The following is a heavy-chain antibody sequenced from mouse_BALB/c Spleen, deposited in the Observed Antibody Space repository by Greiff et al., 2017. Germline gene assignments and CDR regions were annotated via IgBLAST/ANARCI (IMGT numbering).Heavy chain of an antibody. V-gene: IGHV1S127*01. CDR3: TRYRYGNPGDY. CDR2: IDPSDSYT. Sequence: VQLQQPGAELVKPGASVKMSCKASGYTFTSYWMHWVKQRPGQGLEWIGVIDPSDSYTSYNQKFKGKATLTVDTSSSTAYMQLSSLTSEDSAVYYCTRYRYGNPGDYWGQGTTLTVSS. J-gene: IGHJ2*01. CDR1: GYTFTSYW. D-gene: IGHD2-10*02.